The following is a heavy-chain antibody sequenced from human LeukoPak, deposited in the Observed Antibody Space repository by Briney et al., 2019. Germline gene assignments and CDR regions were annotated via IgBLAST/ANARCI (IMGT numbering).Heavy chain of an antibody. CDR2: ISSSSSTI. Sequence: PGGSLRLSCAASGFTFSSYSMNWVRQAPGKGLEWVSYISSSSSTIYYADSVKGRFTISGDNAKNSLYLQMSSLRDEDTAVYYCARTSGYYITDYWGQGTLVTVSS. CDR3: ARTSGYYITDY. CDR1: GFTFSSYS. J-gene: IGHJ4*02. V-gene: IGHV3-48*02. D-gene: IGHD3-22*01.